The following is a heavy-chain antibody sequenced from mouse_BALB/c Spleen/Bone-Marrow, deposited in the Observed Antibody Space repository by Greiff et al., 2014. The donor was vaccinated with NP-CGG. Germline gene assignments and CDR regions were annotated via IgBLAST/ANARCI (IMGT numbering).Heavy chain of an antibody. CDR1: GYAFTNYL. V-gene: IGHV1-54*01. CDR2: INPGSGGT. Sequence: VQLQQSGAELVRPGTSVKVSCKASGYAFTNYLIEWVKQRPGQGLEWIGMINPGSGGTNYNEKFKGKATLTADKSSSTAYMQISSLTSDDSAVYFCARRDGSYFDYWGQGTTLTVSS. J-gene: IGHJ2*01. D-gene: IGHD3-3*01. CDR3: ARRDGSYFDY.